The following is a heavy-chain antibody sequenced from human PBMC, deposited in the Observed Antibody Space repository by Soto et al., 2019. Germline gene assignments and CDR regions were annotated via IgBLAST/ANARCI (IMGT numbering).Heavy chain of an antibody. D-gene: IGHD1-26*01. CDR2: ISYDGSNK. CDR3: ARSPYSVSSLPYFDY. Sequence: QVQLVESGGGVVQPGRALRLSCAASGFTFSSYGMHWVRQAPGKGLEWVAVISYDGSNKYYADSVKGRFTISRHNSKNTLYLQMTGLRAEDTVVYYCARSPYSVSSLPYFDYWGQGTMVTVSS. CDR1: GFTFSSYG. V-gene: IGHV3-30*03. J-gene: IGHJ4*02.